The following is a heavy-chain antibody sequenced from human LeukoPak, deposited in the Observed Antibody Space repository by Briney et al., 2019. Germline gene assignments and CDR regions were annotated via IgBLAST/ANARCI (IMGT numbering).Heavy chain of an antibody. CDR3: AKDPAYYYGSLDY. J-gene: IGHJ4*02. CDR2: IRYDGSNK. Sequence: GGSLRLSCAASGFTFSSYGMHWVRQAPGKGLEWVAFIRYDGSNKYYADSVKGRFTISRDNSKNTLYLQMNSLRAEDTAVYYCAKDPAYYYGSLDYWGQGTLVTVSS. CDR1: GFTFSSYG. V-gene: IGHV3-30*02. D-gene: IGHD3-10*01.